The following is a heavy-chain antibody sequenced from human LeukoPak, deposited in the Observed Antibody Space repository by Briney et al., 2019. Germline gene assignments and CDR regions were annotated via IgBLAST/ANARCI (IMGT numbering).Heavy chain of an antibody. D-gene: IGHD2-2*03. CDR1: GFTFSSYA. Sequence: GRSLRLSCAASGFTFSSYAMHWVRQAPGKGLEWVAVISHDGSNKYYADSVKGRFTISRDNSKHTLYLQMNSLRTEDTAVYYCARTVWIFVFEADAFDIWGQGTMVTVSS. J-gene: IGHJ3*02. V-gene: IGHV3-30-3*01. CDR3: ARTVWIFVFEADAFDI. CDR2: ISHDGSNK.